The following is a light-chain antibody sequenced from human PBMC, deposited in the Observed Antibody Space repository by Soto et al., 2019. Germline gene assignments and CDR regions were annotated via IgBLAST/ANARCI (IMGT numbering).Light chain of an antibody. Sequence: QSVLTQPASVSGSPGQSITISCTGTSTDVGDYNYVSWYQQHPGKAPKLMIYEVSDRPSGVSNRFSGSKSGNTASLTISGLQAEDEADYYCSSYTRSSTWVFGGGTQLTVL. CDR3: SSYTRSSTWV. CDR1: STDVGDYNY. J-gene: IGLJ3*02. CDR2: EVS. V-gene: IGLV2-14*01.